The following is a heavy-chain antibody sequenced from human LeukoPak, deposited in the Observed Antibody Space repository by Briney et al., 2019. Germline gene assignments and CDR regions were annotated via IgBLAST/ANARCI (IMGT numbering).Heavy chain of an antibody. CDR2: IYYSGST. CDR1: GGSISSYY. Sequence: PSETLSLTCTVSGGSISSYYWSWIRQPPGKGLEWIGYIYYSGSTNYNPSLKSRVTISVDTSKNQFSLKLSSVTAADTAVYYCARRRADRGAETGFDYWGQGTLVTVSS. V-gene: IGHV4-59*01. D-gene: IGHD1-26*01. CDR3: ARRRADRGAETGFDY. J-gene: IGHJ4*02.